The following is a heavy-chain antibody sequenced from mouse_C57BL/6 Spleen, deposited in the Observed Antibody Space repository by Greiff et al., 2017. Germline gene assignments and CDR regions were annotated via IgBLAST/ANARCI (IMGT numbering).Heavy chain of an antibody. CDR3: TRPLYYGSSSWVAY. Sequence: EVQLVESGGGLVQPGGSMKLSCAASGFTFSDSWMDWVRQSPEQGLEWVAEIRNKGNNHATYYAESVKGRITISRDDSKSCVYLQMNTLRAEDTDIYYCTRPLYYGSSSWVAYWGQGTLVTVSA. J-gene: IGHJ3*01. CDR1: GFTFSDSW. D-gene: IGHD1-1*01. V-gene: IGHV6-6*01. CDR2: IRNKGNNHAT.